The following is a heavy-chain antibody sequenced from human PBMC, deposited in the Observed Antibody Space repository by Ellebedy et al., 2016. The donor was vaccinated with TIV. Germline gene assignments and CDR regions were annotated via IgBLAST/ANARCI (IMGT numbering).Heavy chain of an antibody. V-gene: IGHV3-30*03. CDR2: ISYDGSNK. J-gene: IGHJ3*02. CDR1: GFTFSSYG. CDR3: AREKTLQDQGAFDI. D-gene: IGHD4-11*01. Sequence: GKSLKISXAASGFTFSSYGMHWVRQAPGKGLEWVAVISYDGSNKYYADSVKGRFTISRDNSKNTLYLQMNSLRAEDTAVYYCAREKTLQDQGAFDIWGQGTMVTVSS.